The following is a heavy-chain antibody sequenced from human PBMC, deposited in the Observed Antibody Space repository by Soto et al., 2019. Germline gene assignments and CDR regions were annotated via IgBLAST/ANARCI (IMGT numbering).Heavy chain of an antibody. Sequence: QVQLVESGGGVVQPGRSLRLSCAASGFTFSSYGMHWVRQAPGKGLEWVAVIWYDGSNKYYADSVKGRFTISRDNSKNTLYLQMNSLRAEDTAVYYCARRYYYYGMDVWGQGTTVTVSS. J-gene: IGHJ6*02. CDR1: GFTFSSYG. V-gene: IGHV3-33*01. CDR2: IWYDGSNK. CDR3: ARRYYYYGMDV.